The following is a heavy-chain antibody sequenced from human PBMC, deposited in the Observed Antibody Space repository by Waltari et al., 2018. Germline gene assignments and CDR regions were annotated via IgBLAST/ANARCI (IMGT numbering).Heavy chain of an antibody. V-gene: IGHV3-7*01. CDR3: AKSRGFEY. D-gene: IGHD2-2*01. J-gene: IGHJ4*02. Sequence: EVQLVESGGGLVQPGGCLRLSCGASGFTFSRYWMSWVRQTPGNGLQWVANINYDGSQKYYVDSVKGRFTISRDNAKNSVYLQMNSLRVEDSAVYYCAKSRGFEYWGQGALITVSS. CDR1: GFTFSRYW. CDR2: INYDGSQK.